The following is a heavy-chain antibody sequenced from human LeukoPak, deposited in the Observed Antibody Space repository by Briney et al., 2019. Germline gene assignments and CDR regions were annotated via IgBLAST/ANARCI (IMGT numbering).Heavy chain of an antibody. J-gene: IGHJ3*02. CDR1: GFTLSDHY. D-gene: IGHD6-6*01. Sequence: GGSLRLSCAASGFTLSDHYMSWIRQSPGKGLEWVSAISGSGGSTYYADSVKGRFTISRDNSKNTLYLQMNSLRAEDTAVYYCAKVSEEYSSWNAFDIWGQGTMVTVSS. V-gene: IGHV3-23*01. CDR3: AKVSEEYSSWNAFDI. CDR2: ISGSGGST.